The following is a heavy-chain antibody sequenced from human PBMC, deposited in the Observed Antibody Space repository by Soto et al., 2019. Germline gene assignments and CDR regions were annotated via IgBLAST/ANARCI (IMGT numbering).Heavy chain of an antibody. CDR1: GGTFSSYT. V-gene: IGHV1-69*13. CDR3: ARDNSVAAGTHNWFDP. J-gene: IGHJ5*02. Sequence: SVKVSCKASGGTFSSYTITWVRQAPGQGLEWMGGIIPIFGTTNYAQKFRGRVTITADESTSTAFMELNSLRSDDTAVYYCARDNSVAAGTHNWFDPWGQGTLVTAPQ. CDR2: IIPIFGTT. D-gene: IGHD6-13*01.